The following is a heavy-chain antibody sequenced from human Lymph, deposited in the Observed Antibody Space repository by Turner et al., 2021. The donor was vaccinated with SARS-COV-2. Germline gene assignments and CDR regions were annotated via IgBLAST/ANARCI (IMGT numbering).Heavy chain of an antibody. CDR2: FYKIGSI. Sequence: QGQLQESDPGLVRPSETLSLTCTVSGGSISSTSWSWIRQSPGRGLEWIGYFYKIGSIDYNPTLRSRVTISVDTSKNQLSLNLISVTAADTAVYYCARHQGSTSGYDHGMNVWGQGTAVIVSS. CDR1: GGSISSTS. CDR3: ARHQGSTSGYDHGMNV. J-gene: IGHJ6*02. V-gene: IGHV4-59*08. D-gene: IGHD1-1*01.